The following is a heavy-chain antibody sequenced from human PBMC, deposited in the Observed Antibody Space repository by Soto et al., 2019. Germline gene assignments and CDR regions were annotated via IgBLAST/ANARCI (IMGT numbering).Heavy chain of an antibody. CDR3: SEYEYGPFDL. J-gene: IGHJ2*01. Sequence: EVQLVESGGGLVKPGGSLRLSCEVSGIIFSNAWMNWVRQVPGKGLEWVGRIKSNVNGGTSDYAAPVKDRFTISRDDSKNTLYLEMDSLKTEDTDVYYGSEYEYGPFDLWGRGTLVTVAS. V-gene: IGHV3-15*07. CDR2: IKSNVNGGTS. CDR1: GIIFSNAW. D-gene: IGHD3-10*01.